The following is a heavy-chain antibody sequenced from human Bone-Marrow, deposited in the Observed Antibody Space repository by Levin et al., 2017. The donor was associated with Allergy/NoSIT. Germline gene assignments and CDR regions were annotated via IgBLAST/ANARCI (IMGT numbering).Heavy chain of an antibody. J-gene: IGHJ5*02. CDR1: GYSFTSYH. CDR3: ARGDCYSGSCYGPDWFDP. CDR2: INPNSGNT. V-gene: IGHV1-8*01. Sequence: ASVKVSCKTSGYSFTSYHVYWVRQAPGQGLEWMGYINPNSGNTGYAQKFQDRVIMTRNSSITTAYMELSGLRFEDTAIYYCARGDCYSGSCYGPDWFDPWGQGTQVTVSS. D-gene: IGHD2-15*01.